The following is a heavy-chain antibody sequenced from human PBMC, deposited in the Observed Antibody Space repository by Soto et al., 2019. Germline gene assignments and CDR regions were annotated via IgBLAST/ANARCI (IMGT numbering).Heavy chain of an antibody. CDR2: IHHSGST. J-gene: IGHJ5*01. D-gene: IGHD6-19*01. CDR3: ARGNIAVAGTNWFDS. V-gene: IGHV4-31*02. Sequence: WTWIRHHPGKGLGWIGYIHHSGSTYYNPSLNSRLIISVDTSKNQFSLRMRSVSAADTGVYFCARGNIAVAGTNWFDSWGQGTLVTVSS.